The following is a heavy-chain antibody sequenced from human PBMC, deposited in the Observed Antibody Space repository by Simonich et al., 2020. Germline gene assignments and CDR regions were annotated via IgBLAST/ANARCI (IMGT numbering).Heavy chain of an antibody. J-gene: IGHJ5*02. D-gene: IGHD3-9*01. Sequence: QVQLQQWGAGLLKPSETLSLTCAVYGGSFSGYYWSWIRQPPGKGLEWIGEINHSGRNNYNQALKGRVTRSGDTPKNQFSRKLSSVTAADTAVYYCARCGLVNYDILTGYHNWFDPWGQGTLVTVSS. V-gene: IGHV4-34*01. CDR2: INHSGRN. CDR1: GGSFSGYY. CDR3: ARCGLVNYDILTGYHNWFDP.